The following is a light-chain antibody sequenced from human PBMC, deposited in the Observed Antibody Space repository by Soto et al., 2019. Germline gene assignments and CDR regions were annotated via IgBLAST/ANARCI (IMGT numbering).Light chain of an antibody. CDR2: GTS. Sequence: EVVSTQSPATLSLSPGERATLSCRASQSVISSYLGWYQQKPGQAPRLLIYGTSTRASGITDRFSGSGSGTDLTLTISRVEPEDFAVYYCQYYGDSPLVTFGPGTRVEIK. V-gene: IGKV3-20*01. CDR1: QSVISSY. CDR3: QYYGDSPLVT. J-gene: IGKJ3*01.